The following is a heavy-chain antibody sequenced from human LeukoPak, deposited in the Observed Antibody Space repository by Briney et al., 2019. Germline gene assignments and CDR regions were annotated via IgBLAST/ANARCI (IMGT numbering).Heavy chain of an antibody. Sequence: ASVKVSCKASGYIFTGYYMHWVRQAPGQGLEWMGWINPKSGGADYAQKFQGRVTMTRDTSISTVYMALNRLRSDDTALYYCARVASNYDFDCWGQGTLVTVSS. CDR2: INPKSGGA. CDR3: ARVASNYDFDC. D-gene: IGHD4-11*01. J-gene: IGHJ4*02. CDR1: GYIFTGYY. V-gene: IGHV1-2*02.